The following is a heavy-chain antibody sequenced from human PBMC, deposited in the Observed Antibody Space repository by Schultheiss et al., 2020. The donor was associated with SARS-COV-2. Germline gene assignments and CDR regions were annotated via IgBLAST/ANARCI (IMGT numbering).Heavy chain of an antibody. Sequence: GGSLRLSCAASGFTFSSYAMSWVRQAPGKGLEWVSSISSSSSYIYYADSVKGRFTISRDNAKNSLYLQMNSLRAEDTAVYYCARDIGHYDFWSGYYNSCYYYGMDVWGQGTTVTVSS. V-gene: IGHV3-21*01. CDR3: ARDIGHYDFWSGYYNSCYYYGMDV. J-gene: IGHJ6*02. CDR1: GFTFSSYA. CDR2: ISSSSSYI. D-gene: IGHD3-3*01.